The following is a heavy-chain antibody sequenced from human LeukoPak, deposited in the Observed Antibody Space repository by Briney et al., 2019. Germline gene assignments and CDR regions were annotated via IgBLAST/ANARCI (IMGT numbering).Heavy chain of an antibody. D-gene: IGHD3-10*01. CDR2: IKNAGTDT. Sequence: GGSLRLSCVGSGFTFSNYYMYWVRQAPGKGLVWVSRIKNAGTDTIYAYSVKGRFTVSRDNANNTVYLQMNSLRAEDTAVYYCARGGYGHNMDVWGEGTTVTVSS. CDR1: GFTFSNYY. CDR3: ARGGYGHNMDV. J-gene: IGHJ6*03. V-gene: IGHV3-74*01.